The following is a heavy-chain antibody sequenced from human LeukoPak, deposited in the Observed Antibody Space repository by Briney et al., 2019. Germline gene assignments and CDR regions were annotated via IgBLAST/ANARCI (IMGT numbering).Heavy chain of an antibody. Sequence: GGSLRVSCAASGFTFSSYSMNWVRQAPGDGLEWVSYISSSSSTTYYADSVKGRFTISRDNSKNTLYLQMNSLRAEDTAVYYCAKDRARVEMATEIFDYWGQGTLVTVSS. CDR3: AKDRARVEMATEIFDY. J-gene: IGHJ4*02. CDR2: ISSSSSTT. CDR1: GFTFSSYS. V-gene: IGHV3-48*01. D-gene: IGHD5-12*01.